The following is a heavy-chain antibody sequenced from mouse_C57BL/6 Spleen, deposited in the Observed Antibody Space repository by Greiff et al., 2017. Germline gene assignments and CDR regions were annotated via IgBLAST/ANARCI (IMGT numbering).Heavy chain of an antibody. J-gene: IGHJ4*01. CDR1: GYSFTDYN. CDR3: ARGDRNYPYYYAMDY. V-gene: IGHV1-39*01. Sequence: VQLQQSGPELVKPGASVKISCKASGYSFTDYNMNWVKQSNGKSLEWIGVINPNYGTTSYNQKFKGKATLTVDRASSPAYMQLNSLTSEDSAVYDCARGDRNYPYYYAMDYWGQGTSVTVSS. CDR2: INPNYGTT. D-gene: IGHD2-5*01.